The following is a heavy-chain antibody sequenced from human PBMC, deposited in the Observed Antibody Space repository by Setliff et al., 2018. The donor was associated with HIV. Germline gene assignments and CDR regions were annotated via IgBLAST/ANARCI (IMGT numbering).Heavy chain of an antibody. CDR2: IIPILGIA. V-gene: IGHV1-69*10. CDR3: ASSWSRIRYYGMDV. CDR1: GGTFSSYA. J-gene: IGHJ6*02. D-gene: IGHD6-13*01. Sequence: ASVKVSCKASGGTFSSYAISWVRQAPGQGLEWMGGIIPILGIANYAQKFQGRVTLTADESTSTAYMELSSLRSEDTAVYYCASSWSRIRYYGMDVWGQGTTVTVSS.